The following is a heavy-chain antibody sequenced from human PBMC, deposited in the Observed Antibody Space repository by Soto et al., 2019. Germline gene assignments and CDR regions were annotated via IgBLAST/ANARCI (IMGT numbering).Heavy chain of an antibody. CDR3: ARGRYCLTGRCFPNWFDS. CDR1: GDSISNLDYF. V-gene: IGHV4-30-4*01. D-gene: IGHD7-27*01. CDR2: IYKSATT. J-gene: IGHJ5*01. Sequence: SETLSLTCSVSGDSISNLDYFWAWIRQPPGQALEYIGYIYKSATTYYNPSFESRVAISVDTSKSQFSLNVTSVTAADTAVYFCARGRYCLTGRCFPNWFDSWGQGALVTVLL.